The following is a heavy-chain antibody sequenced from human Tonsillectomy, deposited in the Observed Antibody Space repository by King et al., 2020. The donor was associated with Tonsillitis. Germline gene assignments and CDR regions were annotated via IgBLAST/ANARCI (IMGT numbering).Heavy chain of an antibody. CDR3: ARLSNYGLDV. Sequence: QLVQSGAEVKTPGSSVKVSCKASGGTFSSYAICWVRQAPGQGLEWMGGVIPIFETPNYAHKFQGRLTITADQSTNTAYMDLSGLRSDDTALYYCARLSNYGLDVWGQGTAVTVTS. J-gene: IGHJ6*02. V-gene: IGHV1-69*01. CDR2: VIPIFETP. CDR1: GGTFSSYA.